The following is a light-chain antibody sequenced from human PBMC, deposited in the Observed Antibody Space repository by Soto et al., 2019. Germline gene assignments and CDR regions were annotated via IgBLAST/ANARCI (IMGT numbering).Light chain of an antibody. CDR1: QSVSSSY. Sequence: ELVLRQSPGTLSLSSGERATLXXRASQSVSSSYLAWYQQKPGQAPRXXIYGASSRATGIPDRFSGSGSGTDFTLTISRLEPEDFAVYYCQHYGTSPSTFGRGTKVDIK. J-gene: IGKJ1*01. V-gene: IGKV3-20*01. CDR2: GAS. CDR3: QHYGTSPST.